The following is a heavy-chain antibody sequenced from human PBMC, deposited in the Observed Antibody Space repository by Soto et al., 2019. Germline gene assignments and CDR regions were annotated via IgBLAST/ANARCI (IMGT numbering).Heavy chain of an antibody. Sequence: PSETLSLTCTVYGGSFSGYYWSWIRQPPGKGLEWIGEINHSGSTNYNPSLKSRVTISVDTSKNQFSLQLSSVTAADTAVYFCASYRYCSGGSCFASFDYWGQGTLVTVSS. D-gene: IGHD2-15*01. CDR3: ASYRYCSGGSCFASFDY. CDR2: INHSGST. J-gene: IGHJ4*02. CDR1: GGSFSGYY. V-gene: IGHV4-34*01.